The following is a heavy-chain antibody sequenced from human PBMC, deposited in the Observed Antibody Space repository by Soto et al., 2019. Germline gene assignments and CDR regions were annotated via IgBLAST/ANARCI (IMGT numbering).Heavy chain of an antibody. Sequence: SETLSLTCTVSGGSVSSGSYYWSWIRQPPGKGLEWIGYIYYSGSTNYNPSLKSRVTISVDTSKNQFSLKLSSVTAADTAVYYCARDYYYGSGSYSDGMDVWGQGTTVTVSS. CDR2: IYYSGST. D-gene: IGHD3-10*01. CDR3: ARDYYYGSGSYSDGMDV. J-gene: IGHJ6*02. V-gene: IGHV4-61*01. CDR1: GGSVSSGSYY.